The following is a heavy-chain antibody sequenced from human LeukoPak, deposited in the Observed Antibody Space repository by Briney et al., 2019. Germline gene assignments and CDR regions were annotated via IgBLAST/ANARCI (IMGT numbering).Heavy chain of an antibody. V-gene: IGHV3-30*04. D-gene: IGHD1-1*01. CDR2: ISYDGSNK. Sequence: PGGSLRLSCAASGFTFNNYAMNWVRQAPGKGLEWVAVISYDGSNKYYADSVKGRFTISRDNSKNTLYLQMNSLRAEDTAVYYCARGGSRHPSPEDYWGRGTLVTVSS. CDR1: GFTFNNYA. CDR3: ARGGSRHPSPEDY. J-gene: IGHJ4*02.